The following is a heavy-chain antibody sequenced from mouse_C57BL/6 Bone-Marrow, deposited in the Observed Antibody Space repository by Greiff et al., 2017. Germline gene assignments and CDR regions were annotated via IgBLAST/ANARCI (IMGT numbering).Heavy chain of an antibody. CDR2: IDPSDSYT. Sequence: QVQLQQPGAELVMPGASVKLSCKASGYTFTSYWMHWVKHRPGHGLEWIGEIDPSDSYTNYNQKFKGKSTLTVDKSSSTAYMQLSSLTSEDSAVDYCARRRGDYAMDYWGQGTSVTVSS. CDR3: ARRRGDYAMDY. V-gene: IGHV1-69*01. J-gene: IGHJ4*01. CDR1: GYTFTSYW.